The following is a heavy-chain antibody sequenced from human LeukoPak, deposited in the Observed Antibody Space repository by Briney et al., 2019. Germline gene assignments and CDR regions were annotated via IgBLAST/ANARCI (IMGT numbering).Heavy chain of an antibody. V-gene: IGHV3-30*02. Sequence: GGSLRLSCAASGFTFSSYGMHWVRQAPGKGLEWVAFIRYDGSNKYYADSVKGRFTISRDNSKNTLYLQMNSLRAEDTAVYYCARDRQGSGSYYLDAFDIWGQGTMVTVSS. D-gene: IGHD3-10*01. CDR2: IRYDGSNK. CDR1: GFTFSSYG. J-gene: IGHJ3*02. CDR3: ARDRQGSGSYYLDAFDI.